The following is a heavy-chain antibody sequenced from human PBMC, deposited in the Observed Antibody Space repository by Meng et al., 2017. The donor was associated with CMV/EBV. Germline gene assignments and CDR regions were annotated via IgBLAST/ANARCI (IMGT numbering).Heavy chain of an antibody. J-gene: IGHJ4*02. CDR1: GFTFDDYG. D-gene: IGHD3-3*01. CDR3: ARSSAYYDFLFDY. V-gene: IGHV3-20*04. Sequence: GESLKISCAASGFTFDDYGMNWVRQAPGKGLEWVSGINWNGGSTGYADSVKGRFTISRDNAKNSLYLQMNSLRAEDTALYYCARSSAYYDFLFDYWGQGTLVTVSS. CDR2: INWNGGST.